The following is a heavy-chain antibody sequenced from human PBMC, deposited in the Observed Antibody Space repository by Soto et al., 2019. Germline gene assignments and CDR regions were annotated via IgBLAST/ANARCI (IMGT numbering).Heavy chain of an antibody. Sequence: QVQLVQSVAEVKKPGSSVKVSCKASGGTFSSYAISWVRQAPGQGLEWMGGSIPIFGTANYAQKFQGRVTLTADKSTSTAYMELSSLRSEDTAVYYCASIDRGYSFCYSGQGTLVTVSS. D-gene: IGHD5-18*01. CDR1: GGTFSSYA. V-gene: IGHV1-69*06. CDR2: SIPIFGTA. CDR3: ASIDRGYSFCY. J-gene: IGHJ4*02.